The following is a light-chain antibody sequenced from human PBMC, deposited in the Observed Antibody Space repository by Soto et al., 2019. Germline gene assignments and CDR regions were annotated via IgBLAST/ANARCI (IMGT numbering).Light chain of an antibody. V-gene: IGLV4-69*01. CDR2: LNSGGSH. CDR3: QTWGTGIQV. CDR1: SGHSSYA. J-gene: IGLJ2*01. Sequence: QLVLTQSPSASASLGASVKLTCTLSSGHSSYAIAWHQQQPEKGPRYLMNLNSGGSHSKGDGIPDRFSGSSSGAERYLTISSLQSEDEADYYCQTWGTGIQVFGGGTKLTVL.